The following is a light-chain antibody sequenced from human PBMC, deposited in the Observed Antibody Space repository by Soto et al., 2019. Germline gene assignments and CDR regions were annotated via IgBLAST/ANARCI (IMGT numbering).Light chain of an antibody. CDR1: SSNIGSKT. CDR2: SNN. CDR3: AAWDDTLNGVV. Sequence: QSVLTQPPSTSGTPGQRVTISCSGSSSNIGSKTVNWYQQLPGTAPKLLIYSNNQRPSGVPDRLSGSKSGTSASLAISGLQSEDEAVYYCAAWDDTLNGVVFGGGTKLTVL. V-gene: IGLV1-44*01. J-gene: IGLJ3*02.